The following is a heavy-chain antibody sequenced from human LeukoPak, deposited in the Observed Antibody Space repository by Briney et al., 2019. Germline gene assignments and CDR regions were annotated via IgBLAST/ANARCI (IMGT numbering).Heavy chain of an antibody. Sequence: GGSLRLSCAASGFTFSSYGMSWVRQAPGKGLEWVSAISGSGGSTYYADSVKGRFTISRDNSKNTLYLQMNSLRAEDTAVYYCALRNYYDSSGYYSNWGQGTLVTVSS. V-gene: IGHV3-23*01. CDR1: GFTFSSYG. D-gene: IGHD3-22*01. CDR3: ALRNYYDSSGYYSN. J-gene: IGHJ4*02. CDR2: ISGSGGST.